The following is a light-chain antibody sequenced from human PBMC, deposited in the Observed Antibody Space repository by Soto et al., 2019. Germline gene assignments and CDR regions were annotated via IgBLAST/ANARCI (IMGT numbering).Light chain of an antibody. CDR1: QNINAY. CDR2: AAS. Sequence: DIQLPQSPSSLSASVGDGVTITCRSSQNINAYVNWYQQKSGKAPELLIYAASNLQSGVPPRFSGSGSGTEFALIITSLQPEDSATYYCQQSYIIPRTFGQGTKVEIK. V-gene: IGKV1-39*01. CDR3: QQSYIIPRT. J-gene: IGKJ1*01.